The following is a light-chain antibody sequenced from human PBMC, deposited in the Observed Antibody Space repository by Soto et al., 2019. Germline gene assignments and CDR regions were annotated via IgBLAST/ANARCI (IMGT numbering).Light chain of an antibody. CDR1: QSLTMW. V-gene: IGKV1-5*03. Sequence: DIHMTQSPSTLSASVGDRVTITCRASQSLTMWLAWYQQKPGKAPNLLIYKTSSLESGVPSMLIGIGSVTEFTLAISSLQPYDFANYYCQHWTEYSWTLGQGRMVEV. J-gene: IGKJ1*01. CDR2: KTS. CDR3: QHWTEYSWT.